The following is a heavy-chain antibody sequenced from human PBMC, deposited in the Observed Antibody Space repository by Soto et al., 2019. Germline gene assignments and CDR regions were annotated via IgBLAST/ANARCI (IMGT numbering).Heavy chain of an antibody. D-gene: IGHD6-6*01. CDR2: IDWDDDK. Sequence: SGPTLVNPTQTLTLTCTFSGFSLSTSGMCVSWIRQPPGKALEWLALIDWDDDKYYSTSLKTRLTISKDTSKNQVVLTMTNMDPVDTATYYCARGTELSIAAPYLDYWGQGTLVTVSS. J-gene: IGHJ4*02. CDR3: ARGTELSIAAPYLDY. CDR1: GFSLSTSGMC. V-gene: IGHV2-70*01.